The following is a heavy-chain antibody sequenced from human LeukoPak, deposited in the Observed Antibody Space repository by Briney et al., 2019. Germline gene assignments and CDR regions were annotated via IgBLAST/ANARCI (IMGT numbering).Heavy chain of an antibody. Sequence: SETLSLTCTVSGGSISSYYWSWIRQPAGKGLEWIGRIYTSGSTNYNPSLKSRVTMSVDTSKNEFSLKLSSVTAADTAVYYCARSVATTYAGYYYYYMDVWGKGTTVTVSS. CDR1: GGSISSYY. V-gene: IGHV4-4*07. CDR2: IYTSGST. D-gene: IGHD5-12*01. CDR3: ARSVATTYAGYYYYYMDV. J-gene: IGHJ6*03.